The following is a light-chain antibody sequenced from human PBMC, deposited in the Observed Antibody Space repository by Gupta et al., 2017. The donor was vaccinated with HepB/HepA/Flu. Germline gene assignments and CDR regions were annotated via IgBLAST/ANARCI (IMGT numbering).Light chain of an antibody. Sequence: DIVMTQSPDPLAVSLGERATIHCKSSQSVLYSSNNKNYLAWYQQKPGQPPKLLIYWASARESGVPDRFSGSGSGTDFTLTISSLQAEDVAVYYCQQYYSTPPTFGQGTKVEIK. J-gene: IGKJ1*01. CDR1: QSVLYSSNNKNY. CDR3: QQYYSTPPT. CDR2: WAS. V-gene: IGKV4-1*01.